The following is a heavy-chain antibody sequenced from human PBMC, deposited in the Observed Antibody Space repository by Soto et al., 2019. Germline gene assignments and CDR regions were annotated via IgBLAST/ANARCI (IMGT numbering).Heavy chain of an antibody. Sequence: GGSLRLSCAASGFTFSSYSMNWVRQAPGKGLEWVSYISSSSSTIYYADSVKGRFTISRDNAKNSLYLQMNSLRDEDTAVYYCAGTYCGGDCPTFYYYYGMDVWGQGTTVTVSS. D-gene: IGHD2-21*02. CDR1: GFTFSSYS. CDR3: AGTYCGGDCPTFYYYYGMDV. J-gene: IGHJ6*02. CDR2: ISSSSSTI. V-gene: IGHV3-48*02.